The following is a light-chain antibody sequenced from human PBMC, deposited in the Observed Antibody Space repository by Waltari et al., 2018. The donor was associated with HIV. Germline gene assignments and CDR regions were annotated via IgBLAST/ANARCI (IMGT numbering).Light chain of an antibody. CDR1: TGSVSSGQY. V-gene: IGLV7-46*01. Sequence: QAVVTQEPSLTVSPGGTVTLTCGSSTGSVSSGQYPHWFQQRPGQAPRTLIYDTSNKPSWAPARFSCSLLWVTAALTLSGAQPEDEAEYYCLLSYSGTRVFGGGTKLTVL. J-gene: IGLJ2*01. CDR2: DTS. CDR3: LLSYSGTRV.